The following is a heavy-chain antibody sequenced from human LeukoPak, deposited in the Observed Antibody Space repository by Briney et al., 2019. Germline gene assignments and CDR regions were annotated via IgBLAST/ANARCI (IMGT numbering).Heavy chain of an antibody. D-gene: IGHD6-19*01. V-gene: IGHV3-30*18. J-gene: IGHJ4*02. CDR1: GFTFSSYG. Sequence: PGGSLRLSCAASGFTFSSYGMHWVRQAPGKGLEWVAVISYDGSNKYYADSVKGRFTISRDNSKNTLYLQMNSLRAEDTAVYYCAKDMAVAGTGGSGLDYWGQGTLVTVSS. CDR3: AKDMAVAGTGGSGLDY. CDR2: ISYDGSNK.